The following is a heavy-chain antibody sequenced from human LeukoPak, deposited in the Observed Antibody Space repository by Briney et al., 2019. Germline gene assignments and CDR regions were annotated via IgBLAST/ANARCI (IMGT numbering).Heavy chain of an antibody. CDR1: GGSISSYY. V-gene: IGHV4-59*01. CDR3: AAGIAVAGTMY. Sequence: SESLSLTCTVSGGSISSYYWSWIRQPPGKGLEWIGYIYYSGSTNYNPSLKSRVTISVDTSKNQFSLKLSSVTASDTAVYYCAAGIAVAGTMYWGQGTLVTVSS. J-gene: IGHJ4*02. D-gene: IGHD6-19*01. CDR2: IYYSGST.